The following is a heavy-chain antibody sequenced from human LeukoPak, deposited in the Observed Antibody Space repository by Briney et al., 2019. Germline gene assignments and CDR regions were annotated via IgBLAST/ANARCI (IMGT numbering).Heavy chain of an antibody. J-gene: IGHJ4*02. V-gene: IGHV1-18*01. CDR2: ISACNGNT. CDR3: ARGSEGDSSGHYGLGY. CDR1: GYTFTSYG. D-gene: IGHD3-22*01. Sequence: ASVKVSCKASGYTFTSYGISWVRQPPGQGLEWMGWISACNGNTNYAQKLQGRVTMTTDTSTSAAYMELRSLRSDDTAVYYCARGSEGDSSGHYGLGYWGQGTLVTVSS.